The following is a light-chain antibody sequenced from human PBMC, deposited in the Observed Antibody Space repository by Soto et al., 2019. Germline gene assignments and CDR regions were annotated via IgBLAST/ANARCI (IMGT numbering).Light chain of an antibody. Sequence: IVFTHSPCTLSFSPWDRATLPVSSSQSVNSNHIAWYQQKPGQAPRLLIYGPSSRATGIPERFSGSGSGTDFTLSISRLEPEDFAVYFCHQRLNWQVTFGQGTRLEIK. V-gene: IGKV3D-20*02. J-gene: IGKJ5*01. CDR2: GPS. CDR3: HQRLNWQVT. CDR1: QSVNSNH.